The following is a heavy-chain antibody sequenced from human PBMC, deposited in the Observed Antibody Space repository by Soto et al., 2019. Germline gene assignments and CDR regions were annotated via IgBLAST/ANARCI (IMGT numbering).Heavy chain of an antibody. V-gene: IGHV5-51*01. J-gene: IGHJ6*02. D-gene: IGHD2-2*01. Sequence: GESLKISCKGSGYSFTSYWIGWVRQMPGKGLEWMGIIYPGDSDTRYSPSFQGRFTISRDNAKNSLYLQMNRLRDEDTAVYYWARDPQYCIGTSCLYYGLDVWGRGTTVTVSS. CDR1: GYSFTSYW. CDR2: IYPGDSDT. CDR3: ARDPQYCIGTSCLYYGLDV.